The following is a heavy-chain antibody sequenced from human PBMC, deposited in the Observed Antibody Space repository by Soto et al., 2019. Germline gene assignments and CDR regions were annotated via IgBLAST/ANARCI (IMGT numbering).Heavy chain of an antibody. D-gene: IGHD2-21*01. CDR2: IYPRDSDT. J-gene: IGHJ3*01. CDR1: GDSFSRYW. Sequence: EVQLVQSGPEVTKPGKSLRISCKASGDSFSRYWIGWVRQVPGKGLEWMGIIYPRDSDTYYSPSFQGQVTISVDTSISTMYLQWGSLKASDTAMYFCARRRKSGRGAGSGFDVWGQGTMVTVSS. CDR3: ARRRKSGRGAGSGFDV. V-gene: IGHV5-51*01.